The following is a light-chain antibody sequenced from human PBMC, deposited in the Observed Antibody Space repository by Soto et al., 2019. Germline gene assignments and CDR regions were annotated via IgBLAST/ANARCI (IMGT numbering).Light chain of an antibody. V-gene: IGKV3-20*01. Sequence: IVLTQSLDTLSLSPGERATVSCRASQTVTSSYFAWYQQTPGQAPRLLISGASNRAPGIPDRFSGSGSGTDFTLTISRLEPEDSAVYYCQRITLRQGTRLEI. CDR1: QTVTSSY. CDR2: GAS. J-gene: IGKJ5*01. CDR3: QRIT.